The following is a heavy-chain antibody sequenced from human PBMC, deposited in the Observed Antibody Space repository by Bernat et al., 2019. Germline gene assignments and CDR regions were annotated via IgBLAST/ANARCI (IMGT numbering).Heavy chain of an antibody. V-gene: IGHV3-30*18. CDR1: GFTFSSYG. Sequence: QVQLVESGGGVVQPGRSLRLSCAASGFTFSSYGMHWVRQAPGKGLGGVAVISYDGSTKSYADTVTGRFTITRDNSKNTLYLQMNSLRAEDTAVYYCAKEVGYCSGGSCYYYYGMDVWGQGTTVTVSS. CDR2: ISYDGSTK. J-gene: IGHJ6*02. D-gene: IGHD2-15*01. CDR3: AKEVGYCSGGSCYYYYGMDV.